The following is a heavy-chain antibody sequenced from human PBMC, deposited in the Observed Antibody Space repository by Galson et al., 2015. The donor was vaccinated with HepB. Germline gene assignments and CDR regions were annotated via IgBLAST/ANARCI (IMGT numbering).Heavy chain of an antibody. CDR3: ARARRGYACSSTSCSPYFDY. Sequence: SLRLSCAASGFTVSSNYMSWVRQAPGKGLEWVSVIYSGGSTYYADSVKGRFTISRDNSKNTLYLQMNSLRAEDTAVYYCARARRGYACSSTSCSPYFDYWGQGTLVTVSS. CDR2: IYSGGST. CDR1: GFTVSSNY. D-gene: IGHD2-2*01. J-gene: IGHJ4*02. V-gene: IGHV3-66*01.